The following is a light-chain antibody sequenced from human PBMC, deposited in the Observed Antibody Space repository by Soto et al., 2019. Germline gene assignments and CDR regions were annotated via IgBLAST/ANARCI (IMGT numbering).Light chain of an antibody. J-gene: IGKJ4*01. V-gene: IGKV1-39*01. CDR1: QSINTF. CDR3: QQSYNIPLT. Sequence: DIQMTQSPSSLSASVGDRVTITCRASQSINTFLNWYQQKPGRAPKLLIYAASTFQSGVPSRFSGSGSGTDFTLTISSLQPEDFATYYYQQSYNIPLTFGGGTKVDIK. CDR2: AAS.